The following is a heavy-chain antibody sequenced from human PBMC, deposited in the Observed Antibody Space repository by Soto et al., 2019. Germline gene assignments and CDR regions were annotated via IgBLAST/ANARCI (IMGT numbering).Heavy chain of an antibody. Sequence: QVQLQESGPGLVKPSETLSLTCTVSGDSISSYYWTWIRQPPGKGLEWVGYISYDGSANYSPSLTSRLTISVDTSKNQFSLRLSSVTAADTAVYYCARPVTRERNYYYMDVWGKGTTVTVSS. CDR1: GDSISSYY. J-gene: IGHJ6*03. CDR3: ARPVTRERNYYYMDV. CDR2: ISYDGSA. D-gene: IGHD2-21*02. V-gene: IGHV4-59*08.